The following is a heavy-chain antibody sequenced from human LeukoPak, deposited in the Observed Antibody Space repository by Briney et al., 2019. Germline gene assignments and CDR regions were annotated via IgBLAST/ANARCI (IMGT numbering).Heavy chain of an antibody. J-gene: IGHJ4*02. CDR3: VSHSDTLTSYSFDY. CDR2: LHSGGNR. Sequence: GGSLRLSCVASGFTFSSNYMSWVRQAPGKGLEWVSILHSGGNRYYADSVKGRFTISSDNSKNTLSLQMSSLRAEDTAVYYCVSHSDTLTSYSFDYWGQGTLVTVSS. CDR1: GFTFSSNY. D-gene: IGHD3-9*01. V-gene: IGHV3-53*01.